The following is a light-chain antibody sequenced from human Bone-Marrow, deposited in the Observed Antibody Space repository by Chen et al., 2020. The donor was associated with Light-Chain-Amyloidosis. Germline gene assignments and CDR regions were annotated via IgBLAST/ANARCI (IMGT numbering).Light chain of an antibody. Sequence: SYELTQPPSVSVSPGQTARITCSGDDLPTKYAYWYQQKPGQAPVLVIHRDTERPSGISERFSGPSSGTTATLTISGVQAEDEADYHCQSAYSSGTYEVIFGGGTKLTVL. CDR1: DLPTKY. V-gene: IGLV3-25*03. CDR2: RDT. J-gene: IGLJ2*01. CDR3: QSAYSSGTYEVI.